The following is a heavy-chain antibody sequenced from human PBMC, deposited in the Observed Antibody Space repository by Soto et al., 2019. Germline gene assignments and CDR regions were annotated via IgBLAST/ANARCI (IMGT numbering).Heavy chain of an antibody. D-gene: IGHD3-10*01. V-gene: IGHV4-61*01. J-gene: IGHJ6*02. CDR1: GGSVTSGSYY. CDR3: ARIPGYYDSGVGMDV. Sequence: SETLSLTCTVSGGSVTSGSYYWSWIRQPPGKGLECIGYIYYSGSTNYNPSLKSRVTISVDTSKNQFSLKLSSVTAADTAVYYCARIPGYYDSGVGMDVWGQGTTVTVSS. CDR2: IYYSGST.